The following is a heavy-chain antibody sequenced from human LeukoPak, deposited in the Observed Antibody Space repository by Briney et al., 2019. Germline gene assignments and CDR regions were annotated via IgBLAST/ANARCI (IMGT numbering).Heavy chain of an antibody. CDR1: GFAFSSYN. J-gene: IGHJ4*02. CDR2: IGSSGSPT. Sequence: GGSLRLSCAASGFAFSSYNMNWVRQAPGKGLEWISYIGSSGSPTHYADSVGGRFTISRDNSKNTLYLQVNSLRAEDTAVYYCAKGGKWDVTPFDYWGQGTLVTVSS. CDR3: AKGGKWDVTPFDY. D-gene: IGHD1-26*01. V-gene: IGHV3-48*01.